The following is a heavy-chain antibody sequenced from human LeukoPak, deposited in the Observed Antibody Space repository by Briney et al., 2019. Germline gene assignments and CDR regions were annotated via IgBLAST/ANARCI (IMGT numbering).Heavy chain of an antibody. CDR2: IKYDGNEE. J-gene: IGHJ4*02. D-gene: IGHD1-1*01. CDR3: KSGGAAPGSFDY. V-gene: IGHV3-7*01. CDR1: GFTFSSYW. Sequence: GGSLRLSCAASGFTFSSYWMSWMRQAPGKGLEWVANIKYDGNEEYYVDSVKGRFTISRDNAKNSLYLQLNSLRVEDTAVYYCKSGGAAPGSFDYRGQGTLVTVSP.